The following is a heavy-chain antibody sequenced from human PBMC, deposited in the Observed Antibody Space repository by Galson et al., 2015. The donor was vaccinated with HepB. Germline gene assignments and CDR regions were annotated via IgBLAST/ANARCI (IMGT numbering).Heavy chain of an antibody. V-gene: IGHV1-18*01. CDR1: GYTFTSFG. CDR3: ASEPRTFFGGQNYGLDV. D-gene: IGHD4-23*01. J-gene: IGHJ6*02. Sequence: SVKVPCKASGYTFTSFGISWVRPAPGQGLEWMGGINADNGNIKYAQKFRGRVTMTTDTSTSTAYMELGSLRSDDTAVYYCASEPRTFFGGQNYGLDVWGQGTTVTVSS. CDR2: INADNGNI.